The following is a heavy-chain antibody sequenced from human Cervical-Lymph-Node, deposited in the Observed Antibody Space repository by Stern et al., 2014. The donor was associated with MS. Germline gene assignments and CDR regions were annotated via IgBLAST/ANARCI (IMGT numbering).Heavy chain of an antibody. CDR3: AHLDSHYDY. CDR2: IYWDDDK. CDR1: GFSLTTRGEA. V-gene: IGHV2-5*02. D-gene: IGHD4-11*01. Sequence: QITLKESGPALVKPTQTLTLTCNFSGFSLTTRGEAVGWIRQPPGKALEWLALIYWDDDKRYSSSLKSRVAITKDPSKNQVVLTMTNMDPVDTATYYCAHLDSHYDYWGQGTLVTVSS. J-gene: IGHJ4*02.